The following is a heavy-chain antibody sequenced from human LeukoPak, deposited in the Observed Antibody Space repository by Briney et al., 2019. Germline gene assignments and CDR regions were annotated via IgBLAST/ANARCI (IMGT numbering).Heavy chain of an antibody. J-gene: IGHJ4*02. CDR3: ARDLALAHCSGGSCYELDY. V-gene: IGHV1-46*01. CDR2: INPSGGST. D-gene: IGHD2-15*01. CDR1: GYTFTSYC. Sequence: ASVMVSCKASGYTFTSYCMHWVRQAPGQGLEWMGIINPSGGSTSYAQKFQGRVTMTRDTSTSTVYMELSSLRSEDTAVYYCARDLALAHCSGGSCYELDYWGQGTLVTVSS.